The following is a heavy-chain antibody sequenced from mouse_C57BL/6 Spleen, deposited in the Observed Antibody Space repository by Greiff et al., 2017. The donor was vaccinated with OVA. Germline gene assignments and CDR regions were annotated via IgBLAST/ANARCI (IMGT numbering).Heavy chain of an antibody. CDR3: ARVIYYGSSWDWYFDV. Sequence: EVQVVESEGGLVQPGSSMKLSCTASGFTFSDYYMAWVRQVPEKGLEWVANINYDGSSTYYLDSLKSRFIISRDNAKNILYLQMSSLKSEDTATYYCARVIYYGSSWDWYFDVWGTGTTVTVSS. V-gene: IGHV5-16*01. J-gene: IGHJ1*03. CDR1: GFTFSDYY. D-gene: IGHD1-1*01. CDR2: INYDGSST.